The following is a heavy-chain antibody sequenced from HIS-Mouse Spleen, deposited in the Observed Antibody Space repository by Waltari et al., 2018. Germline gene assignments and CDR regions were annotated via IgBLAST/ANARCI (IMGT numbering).Heavy chain of an antibody. CDR3: AKVISAARYSSSILYYYYGMDV. J-gene: IGHJ6*02. CDR2: ISGSGGSK. Sequence: EVQLLESGGGLVQPGGSLRLSCAASGFTFSSYAMSWVRQAPGKGLEWVAAISGSGGSKYYADSVKGRFTISRDNSKNTLYLQMNSLRAEDTAVYYCAKVISAARYSSSILYYYYGMDVWGQGTTVTVSS. CDR1: GFTFSSYA. V-gene: IGHV3-23*01. D-gene: IGHD6-6*01.